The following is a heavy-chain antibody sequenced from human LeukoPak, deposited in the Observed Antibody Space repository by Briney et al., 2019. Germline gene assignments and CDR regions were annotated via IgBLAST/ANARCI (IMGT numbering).Heavy chain of an antibody. J-gene: IGHJ1*01. CDR3: ARTMIAATEYFQH. V-gene: IGHV4-59*12. CDR2: IYYSGST. D-gene: IGHD3-22*01. Sequence: SETLSLTCTVSGGSISSYYWSWIRQPPGKGLEWIGYIYYSGSTNYNPSLKSRVTISVDTSKNQFSLKLSSVTAADTAVYYCARTMIAATEYFQHWGQGTLVTVSS. CDR1: GGSISSYY.